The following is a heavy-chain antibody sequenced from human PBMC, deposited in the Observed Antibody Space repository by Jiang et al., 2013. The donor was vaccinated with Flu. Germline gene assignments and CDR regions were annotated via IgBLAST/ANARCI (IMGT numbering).Heavy chain of an antibody. J-gene: IGHJ4*02. V-gene: IGHV1-2*02. CDR3: ATPLGVGRPDFDY. D-gene: IGHD3-16*01. CDR1: GXLFTGYY. Sequence: SVKVSCKASGXLFTGYYLHWVRQAPGQGLEWMGWVNPNTGDTTYAEKFQGRVTMTRDTSITTGYMELSGLRRDDTAVYYCATPLGVGRPDFDYWGQGTLVTVSS. CDR2: VNPNTGDT.